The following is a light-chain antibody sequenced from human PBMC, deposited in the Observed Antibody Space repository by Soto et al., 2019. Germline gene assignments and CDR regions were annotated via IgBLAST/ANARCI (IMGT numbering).Light chain of an antibody. CDR1: QSVSSY. CDR3: QQRSNWPTWT. J-gene: IGKJ1*01. Sequence: EIVLTLSPATLSLSPGERATLSCRASQSVSSYLAWYQQKPGQAPRLLIYDASNRATGIPARFSGSGSGTDFTLTISSLEPEDFAVYYCQQRSNWPTWTFGQGTKVDIK. CDR2: DAS. V-gene: IGKV3-11*01.